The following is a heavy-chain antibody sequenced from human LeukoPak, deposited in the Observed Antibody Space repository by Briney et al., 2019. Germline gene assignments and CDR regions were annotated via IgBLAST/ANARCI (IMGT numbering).Heavy chain of an antibody. CDR3: ARASDYVDY. J-gene: IGHJ4*02. CDR2: INHSGST. Sequence: SETLSLTCAVYGGPFSGYYWSWIRQPPGKGLEWIGEINHSGSTNYNPSLKSRVTISVDTSKNQFSLKLSSVTAADTAVYYCARASDYVDYWGQGTLVTVSS. V-gene: IGHV4-34*01. CDR1: GGPFSGYY.